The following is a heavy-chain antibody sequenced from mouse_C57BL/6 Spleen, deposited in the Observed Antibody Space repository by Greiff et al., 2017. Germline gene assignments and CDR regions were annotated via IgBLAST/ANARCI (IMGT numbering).Heavy chain of an antibody. CDR3: TRRHYYGSSYYFDY. CDR1: GYTFTDYE. J-gene: IGHJ2*01. D-gene: IGHD1-1*01. CDR2: IDPETGGT. Sequence: QVQLQQSGAELVRPGASVTLSCKASGYTFTDYEMHWVKQTPVHGLEWIGVIDPETGGTAYNQKFKGKAILTADKSSSTAYMELRSLTSEDSAVYYCTRRHYYGSSYYFDYWGQGTPLTVSS. V-gene: IGHV1-15*01.